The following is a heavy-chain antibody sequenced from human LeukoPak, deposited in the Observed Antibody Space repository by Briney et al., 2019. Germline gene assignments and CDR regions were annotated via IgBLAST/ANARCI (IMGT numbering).Heavy chain of an antibody. Sequence: GGSLRLSCAASGFTFDDYGMSWVRQAPGKGLEWVSSINWNGGSTGYADSVKGRFTISRDNAKNSLYLQMNSLRAEDTALYYCAQAVSSGSYSPFDNWGQGTLVTVSS. V-gene: IGHV3-20*04. CDR2: INWNGGST. J-gene: IGHJ4*02. CDR1: GFTFDDYG. CDR3: AQAVSSGSYSPFDN. D-gene: IGHD1-26*01.